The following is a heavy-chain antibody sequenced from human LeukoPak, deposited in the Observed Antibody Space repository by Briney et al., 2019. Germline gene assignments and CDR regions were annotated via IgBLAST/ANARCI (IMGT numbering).Heavy chain of an antibody. CDR2: INWNGGST. CDR3: ARDLRLRDGHNWGAFDI. J-gene: IGHJ3*02. CDR1: GFTFDDYG. D-gene: IGHD5-24*01. V-gene: IGHV3-20*04. Sequence: GGSLRLSCAASGFTFDDYGMSWVRQAPGKGLEWVSGINWNGGSTGYADSVKGRFTISRDNAKNSLYLQMNSLRAEDTALYYCARDLRLRDGHNWGAFDIWGQGTMVTVSS.